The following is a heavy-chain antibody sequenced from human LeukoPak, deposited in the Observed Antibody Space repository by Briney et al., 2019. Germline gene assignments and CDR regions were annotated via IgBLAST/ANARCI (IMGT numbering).Heavy chain of an antibody. V-gene: IGHV3-30-3*01. Sequence: GRSLRLSCAASGFTFSSYAMHWVRQAPGKGLEWVAVISYDGSNKYYADSVKGRFTISRDNSKNTLYLQLNSLRAEDTAVYYCARYYGSGRGYYGMDVWGQGTTVTVSS. CDR1: GFTFSSYA. J-gene: IGHJ6*02. CDR2: ISYDGSNK. D-gene: IGHD3-10*01. CDR3: ARYYGSGRGYYGMDV.